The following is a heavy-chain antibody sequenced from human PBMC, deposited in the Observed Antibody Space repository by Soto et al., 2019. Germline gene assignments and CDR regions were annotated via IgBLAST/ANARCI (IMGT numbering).Heavy chain of an antibody. V-gene: IGHV3-30*18. CDR2: ISYDGSNK. CDR1: GFTFSSYG. J-gene: IGHJ6*02. D-gene: IGHD2-2*01. CDR3: AKEAGSSTSFGMDV. Sequence: GSLRLSCAASGFTFSSYGMHWVRQAPGKGLEWVAVISYDGSNKYYADSVKGRFTISRDNSKNTLYLQMNSLRAEDTAVYYCAKEAGSSTSFGMDVWGQGTTVTVSS.